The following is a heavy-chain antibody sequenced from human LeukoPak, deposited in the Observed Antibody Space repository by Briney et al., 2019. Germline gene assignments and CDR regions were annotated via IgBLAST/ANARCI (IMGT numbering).Heavy chain of an antibody. CDR3: ARAREFSSSSGRAYYFDY. Sequence: SETLSLTCAVSGGSISSGGYFWSWIRQHPGKGLEWIGYIYYSGSTYYNPSLKSRVTISVDTSKNQFSLKLSSVTAADTAVYYCARAREFSSSSGRAYYFDYWGQGTLVTVSS. V-gene: IGHV4-31*11. D-gene: IGHD6-6*01. CDR1: GGSISSGGYF. J-gene: IGHJ4*02. CDR2: IYYSGST.